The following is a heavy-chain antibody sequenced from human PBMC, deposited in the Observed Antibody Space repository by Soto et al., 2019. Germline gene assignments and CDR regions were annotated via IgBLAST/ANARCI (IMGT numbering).Heavy chain of an antibody. Sequence: EVQLVESGGGLVQPGGSLRLSCEASGLTFSAHWMTWVRQAPGKGLEWVANINQDGSKSDYVDPVKGRFTISRDNAKTSLFLQMDSLRAEDTAIYYCASRPSDENYYGVFDFWGRGTLVAVSS. V-gene: IGHV3-7*03. D-gene: IGHD3-22*01. CDR3: ASRPSDENYYGVFDF. J-gene: IGHJ4*02. CDR1: GLTFSAHW. CDR2: INQDGSKS.